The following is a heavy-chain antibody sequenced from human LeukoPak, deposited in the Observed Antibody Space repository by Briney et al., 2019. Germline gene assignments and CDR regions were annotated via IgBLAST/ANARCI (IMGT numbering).Heavy chain of an antibody. J-gene: IGHJ4*02. CDR3: ARDRFSTYDFWSGYPKFDY. V-gene: IGHV3-48*04. CDR2: ISSSGSTI. CDR1: GFTFSSYS. Sequence: PGGSLRLSCAASGFTFSSYSMNWVRQAPGKGLEWVSYISSSGSTIYYADSVKGRFTISRDNAKNSLYLQMNSLRAEDTAVYYCARDRFSTYDFWSGYPKFDYWGQGTLVTVSS. D-gene: IGHD3-3*01.